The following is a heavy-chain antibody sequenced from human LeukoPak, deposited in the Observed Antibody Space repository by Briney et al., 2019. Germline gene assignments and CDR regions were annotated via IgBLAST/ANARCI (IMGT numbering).Heavy chain of an antibody. D-gene: IGHD5-12*01. CDR3: ARQAWLLDY. Sequence: SETLPLTCTVSGGSISNYYWTWIRQPPGRGLEWIGHIYYSGSTYYNPSLKSRVTISVDTSKNQFTLKLRSVTAADTAVYFCARQAWLLDYWGQGALVTVSS. CDR2: IYYSGST. V-gene: IGHV4-59*08. CDR1: GGSISNYY. J-gene: IGHJ4*02.